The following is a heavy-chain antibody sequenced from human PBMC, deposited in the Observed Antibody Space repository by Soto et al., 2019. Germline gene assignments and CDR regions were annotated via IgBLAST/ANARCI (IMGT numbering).Heavy chain of an antibody. D-gene: IGHD2-15*01. Sequence: VGSLRLSCAASGFTFSDAWMSWVRQAPGKGLDWVGRIKSKSDGGTTEYAAPVRGRFTISRDDSKNTLYLQVNSLKTEDTAVYYCTTDLWRIAVVVGSTGYFNPWGQGTPVTVSS. V-gene: IGHV3-15*01. CDR2: IKSKSDGGTT. CDR3: TTDLWRIAVVVGSTGYFNP. J-gene: IGHJ5*02. CDR1: GFTFSDAW.